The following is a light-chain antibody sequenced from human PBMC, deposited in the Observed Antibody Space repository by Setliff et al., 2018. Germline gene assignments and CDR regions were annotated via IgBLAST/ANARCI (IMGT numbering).Light chain of an antibody. CDR3: CSYTISSTRV. Sequence: QSALTQPASVSGSPGQSITISCSGTSNDVGAYDLVSWYQQHPGKVPKLIIFDVSNRPSGVSHRFSGSKSGNTASLTISGLQADDEADYYCCSYTISSTRVFGTGTKGTVL. CDR1: SNDVGAYDL. J-gene: IGLJ1*01. CDR2: DVS. V-gene: IGLV2-14*03.